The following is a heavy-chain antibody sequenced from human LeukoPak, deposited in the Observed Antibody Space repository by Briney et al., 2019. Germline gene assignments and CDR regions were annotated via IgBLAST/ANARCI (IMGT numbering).Heavy chain of an antibody. Sequence: ASVKVSCKASGYTFTSYGISWVRQAPGQGLEWMGWISAYNGNTNYAQKLQGRVTMTTDTSTSTAYMELRSLRFDDTAVYYCARSDIVVVPAAMESYPKDFDYWGQGTLVTVSS. CDR3: ARSDIVVVPAAMESYPKDFDY. D-gene: IGHD2-2*01. J-gene: IGHJ4*02. V-gene: IGHV1-18*01. CDR2: ISAYNGNT. CDR1: GYTFTSYG.